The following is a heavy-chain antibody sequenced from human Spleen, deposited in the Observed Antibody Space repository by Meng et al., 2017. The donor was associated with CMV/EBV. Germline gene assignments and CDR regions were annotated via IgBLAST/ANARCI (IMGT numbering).Heavy chain of an antibody. Sequence: ASVKVSCKASGYTFTDYYMHWVRQAPGQGLEWMGWINPNNGGTNYAQNFQGRVTMTRDTSSSTAYMELSRLRSDDTAVYYCARVSGGWYSLPFWGQGTLVTVSS. CDR3: ARVSGGWYSLPF. CDR2: INPNNGGT. V-gene: IGHV1-2*02. J-gene: IGHJ4*02. CDR1: GYTFTDYY. D-gene: IGHD6-13*01.